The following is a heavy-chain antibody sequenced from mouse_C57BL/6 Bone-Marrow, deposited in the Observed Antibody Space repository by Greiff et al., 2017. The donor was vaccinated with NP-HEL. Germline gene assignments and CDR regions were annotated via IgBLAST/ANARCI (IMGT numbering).Heavy chain of an antibody. CDR3: AISTMVKGFAY. D-gene: IGHD2-2*01. Sequence: QVQLKQSGAELAKPGASVKLSCKASGYTFTSYWMHWVKQRPGQGLEWIGYINPSSGYTKYNQKFKDKATLTADKSSSTAYMQLSSLTYEDSAVYYCAISTMVKGFAYWGQGTLVTVSA. J-gene: IGHJ3*01. V-gene: IGHV1-7*01. CDR1: GYTFTSYW. CDR2: INPSSGYT.